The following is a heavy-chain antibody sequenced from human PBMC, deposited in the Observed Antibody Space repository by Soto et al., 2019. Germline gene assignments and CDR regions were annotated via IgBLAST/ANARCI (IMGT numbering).Heavy chain of an antibody. D-gene: IGHD2-2*01. CDR1: GYTFTSYD. V-gene: IGHV1-8*01. J-gene: IGHJ3*02. CDR3: ASPPPYCSSTSCYGDAFDI. Sequence: ASVKVSCEASGYTFTSYDINWVRQATGQGLEWMGWMNPNSGNTGYAQKFQGRVTMTRNTSISTAYMELSSLRSEDTAVYYCASPPPYCSSTSCYGDAFDIWGQGTMVTVSS. CDR2: MNPNSGNT.